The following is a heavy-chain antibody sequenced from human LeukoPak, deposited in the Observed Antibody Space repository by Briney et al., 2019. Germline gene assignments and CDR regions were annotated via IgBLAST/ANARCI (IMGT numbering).Heavy chain of an antibody. CDR1: GFTFSSYA. CDR2: ISYDGSNK. J-gene: IGHJ4*02. V-gene: IGHV3-30*01. D-gene: IGHD3-3*01. CDR3: AREERTFGVVIDY. Sequence: GGSLRLSCAASGFTFSSYAMPWVRQAPGKGLEWVAVISYDGSNKYYADSVKGRFTISRDNSKNTLHLQMNSLRAEDTAVYYCAREERTFGVVIDYWGQGTLVTVSS.